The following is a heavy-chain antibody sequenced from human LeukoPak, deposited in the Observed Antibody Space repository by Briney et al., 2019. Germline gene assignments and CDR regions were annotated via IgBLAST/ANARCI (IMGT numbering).Heavy chain of an antibody. D-gene: IGHD2-21*02. V-gene: IGHV3-30-3*01. CDR1: GFTFSSHA. CDR2: ISYDGSNK. Sequence: GGSLRLSCAASGFTFSSHAMHWVRQAPGKGLEWVAVISYDGSNKYYVDSVKGRFTISRDNSKNTLYLQMNSLRAEDTAVYYCARDLDIVVVTATTTSGSFDYWGQGTLVTVSS. CDR3: ARDLDIVVVTATTTSGSFDY. J-gene: IGHJ4*02.